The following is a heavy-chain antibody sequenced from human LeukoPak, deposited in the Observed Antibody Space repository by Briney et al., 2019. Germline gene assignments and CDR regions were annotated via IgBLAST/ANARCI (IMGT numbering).Heavy chain of an antibody. Sequence: SETLSLTCAVYGGSFSGYYWSWIRQPPGKGLEWIGEINHSGSTNYNPSLKSRVTISVDTSKNQFSLKLSSVTAAATAVYYCARGPRRGYAYYFDYWGQGTLVTVSS. D-gene: IGHD2-2*01. J-gene: IGHJ4*02. CDR2: INHSGST. CDR3: ARGPRRGYAYYFDY. CDR1: GGSFSGYY. V-gene: IGHV4-34*01.